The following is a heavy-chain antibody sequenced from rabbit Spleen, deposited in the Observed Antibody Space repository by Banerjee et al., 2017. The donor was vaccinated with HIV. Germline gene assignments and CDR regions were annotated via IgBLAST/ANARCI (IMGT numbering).Heavy chain of an antibody. CDR1: GFSSNSNYW. Sequence: QSLEESGGDLVKPGASLTLTCTASGFSSNSNYWICWVRQAPGKRPEWIACIYTGTGSAYYASWVISRFTISKTSSTTVTLQMTSLTGADTATYFCARDSAGTNAYYYFNFWGPGTLVTVS. J-gene: IGHJ4*01. CDR3: ARDSAGTNAYYYFNF. D-gene: IGHD4-2*01. V-gene: IGHV1S40*01. CDR2: IYTGTGSA.